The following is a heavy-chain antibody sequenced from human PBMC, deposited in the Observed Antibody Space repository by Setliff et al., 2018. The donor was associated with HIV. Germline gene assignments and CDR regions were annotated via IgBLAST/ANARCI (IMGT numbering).Heavy chain of an antibody. Sequence: SETLSLTCAVYGGSFSGYHWNWIRQFPGKGLEWIGEINHTGNTQYNPSLKSRVTMSEETSKNQFSLSLNSVTAADTAVYYCAREAVDDYARYFDDWGQGSLVTVSS. V-gene: IGHV4-34*01. J-gene: IGHJ4*02. CDR2: INHTGNT. CDR1: GGSFSGYH. D-gene: IGHD4-17*01. CDR3: AREAVDDYARYFDD.